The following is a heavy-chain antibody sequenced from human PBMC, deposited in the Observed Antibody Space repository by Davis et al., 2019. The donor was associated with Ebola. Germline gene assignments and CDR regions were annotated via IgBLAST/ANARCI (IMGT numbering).Heavy chain of an antibody. CDR2: INHSGST. CDR3: ARGPYYGSRFDP. CDR1: GGSISSGGYY. D-gene: IGHD3-10*01. J-gene: IGHJ5*02. Sequence: MPSETLSLTCTVSGGSISSGGYYWSWIRQPPGKGLEWIGEINHSGSTNYNPSLKSRVTISVDTSKNQFSLKLSSVTAADTAVYYCARGPYYGSRFDPWGQGTLVTVSS. V-gene: IGHV4-39*07.